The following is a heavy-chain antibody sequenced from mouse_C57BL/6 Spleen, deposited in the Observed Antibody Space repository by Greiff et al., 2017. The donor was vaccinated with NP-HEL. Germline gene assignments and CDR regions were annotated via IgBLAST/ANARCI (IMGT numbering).Heavy chain of an antibody. V-gene: IGHV1-66*01. J-gene: IGHJ3*01. Sequence: QVQLQQSGPELVKPGASVKISCKASGYSFTSYYIHWVKQRPGQGLEWIGWIYPGSGNTTYNEQFKGKAPLTAATSSSTAYMQLSSLTSEDTAVYYCARKGDGSWVAYWGQGTLVTVSA. CDR3: ARKGDGSWVAY. CDR1: GYSFTSYY. CDR2: IYPGSGNT. D-gene: IGHD1-1*01.